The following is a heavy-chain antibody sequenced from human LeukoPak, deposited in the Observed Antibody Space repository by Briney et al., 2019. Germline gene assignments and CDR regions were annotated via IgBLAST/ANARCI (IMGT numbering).Heavy chain of an antibody. D-gene: IGHD3-10*01. V-gene: IGHV3-21*01. CDR3: ASWRPMVRGVMRGFDY. J-gene: IGHJ4*02. Sequence: GGSLRLSCAASGFTFSSYSMNWVRQAPGKGLEWVSSISSSSSYIYYADSVKGRFTISRDNAKNSLYLQMNSLRAEDTAVYYCASWRPMVRGVMRGFDYWGQGTLVTVSS. CDR2: ISSSSSYI. CDR1: GFTFSSYS.